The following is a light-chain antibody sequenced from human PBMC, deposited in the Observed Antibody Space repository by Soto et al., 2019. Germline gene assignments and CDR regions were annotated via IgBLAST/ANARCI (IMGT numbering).Light chain of an antibody. CDR3: QQSYSALPLT. CDR2: VAS. J-gene: IGKJ4*01. Sequence: DIQMTQSPSSLSASVGDRVSITCRASENINSYLNWYQQKPGKAPKLLIYVASTLQSGVPSRFIGSGSGTEFTLTISSLQPEDFATYYCQQSYSALPLTFGGGTKVEIK. CDR1: ENINSY. V-gene: IGKV1-39*01.